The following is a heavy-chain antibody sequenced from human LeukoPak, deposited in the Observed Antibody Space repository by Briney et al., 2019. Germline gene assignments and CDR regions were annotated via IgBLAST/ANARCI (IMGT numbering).Heavy chain of an antibody. CDR3: ARVAYSPEYYFDY. D-gene: IGHD2-21*01. J-gene: IGHJ4*02. Sequence: GGSLRLSCAASGFTFSSYWMSWVRQAPGKGLEWVANIKQDGSEKYYVDSVKGRFTISRDNAKNSLYLQMNSLRAEDTAVYYCARVAYSPEYYFDYWGQGTLVTVSS. V-gene: IGHV3-7*01. CDR1: GFTFSSYW. CDR2: IKQDGSEK.